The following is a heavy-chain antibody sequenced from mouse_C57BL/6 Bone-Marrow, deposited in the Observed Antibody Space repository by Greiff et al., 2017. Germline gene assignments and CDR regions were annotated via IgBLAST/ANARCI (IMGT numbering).Heavy chain of an antibody. J-gene: IGHJ4*01. CDR1: GYAFSSYW. CDR2: IYPGDGDT. D-gene: IGHD2-5*01. V-gene: IGHV1-80*01. Sequence: QVQLKQSGAELVKPGASVKISCKASGYAFSSYWMNWVKQRPGKGLEWIGQIYPGDGDTNYNGKFKGKATLTADKSSSTAYMQLSSLTSEDSAVYFCARSYYSNYVGYYYAMDYWGQGTSVTVSS. CDR3: ARSYYSNYVGYYYAMDY.